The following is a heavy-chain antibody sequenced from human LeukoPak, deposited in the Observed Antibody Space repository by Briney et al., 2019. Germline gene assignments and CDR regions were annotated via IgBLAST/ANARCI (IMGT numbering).Heavy chain of an antibody. CDR3: ARDRVVLNDFDAFDI. J-gene: IGHJ3*02. CDR1: GYTFTSYG. V-gene: IGHV1-18*01. Sequence: ASVKVSCKASGYTFTSYGISWVRQAPGQGLEWMGWISAYNGNTNYAQKLQGRVTMTTDTSTSTAYMELRSLRSDDTAVYYCARDRVVLNDFDAFDIWGQGTMVTVSS. D-gene: IGHD1-1*01. CDR2: ISAYNGNT.